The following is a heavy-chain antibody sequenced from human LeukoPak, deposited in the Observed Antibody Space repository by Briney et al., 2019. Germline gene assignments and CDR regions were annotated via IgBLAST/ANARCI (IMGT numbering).Heavy chain of an antibody. CDR3: AIRAVITPYFDY. V-gene: IGHV3-23*01. CDR1: GLTFGSYA. CDR2: ISGSGGST. Sequence: GGSLRLPCALSGLTFGSYAMSWVRQAPGNGLEWVSGISGSGGSTYYADSVKGRFTISRDNSKNTLYLQMNSLRAEDTAVYYCAIRAVITPYFDYWGQGTLVTVAS. D-gene: IGHD3-10*01. J-gene: IGHJ4*02.